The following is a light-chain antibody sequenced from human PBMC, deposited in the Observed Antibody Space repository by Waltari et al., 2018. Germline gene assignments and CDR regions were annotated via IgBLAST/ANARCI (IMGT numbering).Light chain of an antibody. J-gene: IGKJ1*01. CDR2: DTS. CDR1: QSVRRS. Sequence: EIVLTQSPGTLSLSPGDRATLSCRASQSVRRSLTWYQQKPGQAPRLLIYDTSTRATGIPDRFSGSGSGTDFSLTISRLGPEDFAVYYCQEYVNLPATFGQGTKVEIK. CDR3: QEYVNLPAT. V-gene: IGKV3-20*01.